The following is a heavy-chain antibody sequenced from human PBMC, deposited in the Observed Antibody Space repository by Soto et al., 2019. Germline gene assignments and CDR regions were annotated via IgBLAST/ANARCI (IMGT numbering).Heavy chain of an antibody. J-gene: IGHJ3*02. D-gene: IGHD2-2*01. CDR2: IGVAGDT. V-gene: IGHV3-13*04. Sequence: EVQLVESGGGLVQPGGSLRLSCAASGFTFSTYDMYWVRPGAGKGLVCVSSIGVAGDTYYAGSVKGRFTISRENAKNSLYLPMNSLPAGDPAVYYGARDRGYCTSTNCEQAFDIWGQGTMVTVSS. CDR1: GFTFSTYD. CDR3: ARDRGYCTSTNCEQAFDI.